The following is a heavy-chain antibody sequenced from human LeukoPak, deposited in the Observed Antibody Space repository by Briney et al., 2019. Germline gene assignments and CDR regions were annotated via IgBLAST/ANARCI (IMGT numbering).Heavy chain of an antibody. D-gene: IGHD6-13*01. CDR1: GFTFSSYA. J-gene: IGHJ4*02. V-gene: IGHV3-30-3*01. Sequence: PGRSLRLSCAASGFTFSSYAMHWVRQAPGKGLEWVAVISYDGSNKYYADSVKGRFTISRDNSKNTLYLQMNSLRAEDTAVYYCAREEESSSVDYWGQGTLVTVSS. CDR2: ISYDGSNK. CDR3: AREEESSSVDY.